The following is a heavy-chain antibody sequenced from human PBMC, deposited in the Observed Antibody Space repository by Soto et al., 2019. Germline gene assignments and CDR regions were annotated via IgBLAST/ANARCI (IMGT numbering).Heavy chain of an antibody. CDR2: IHYSGST. D-gene: IGHD3-10*01. CDR3: AREGDAFGAPFDH. CDR1: GDSISSGDNY. Sequence: QVQLQESGPGLVKPSQTLSLTCTVSGDSISSGDNYWSWIRQPPGKGLEWIGYIHYSGSTHYSPSLESRVTLSVDTSKNQFSLKVRSLTAVDTAVYYCAREGDAFGAPFDHWGQGTLVTVSS. V-gene: IGHV4-30-4*01. J-gene: IGHJ4*02.